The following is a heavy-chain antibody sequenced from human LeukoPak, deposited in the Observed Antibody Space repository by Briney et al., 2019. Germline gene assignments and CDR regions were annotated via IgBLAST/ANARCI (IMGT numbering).Heavy chain of an antibody. D-gene: IGHD3-3*01. CDR1: GGSFSGYY. CDR2: INHSGST. CDR3: ARELTRFWSGYYNYFDY. Sequence: SETLSLTCAVYGGSFSGYYWSWIRQPPGKGLEWIGEINHSGSTNYNPSLKSRVTISVDTSKNQFSLKLSSVTAADTAVYYCARELTRFWSGYYNYFDYWGQGTPVTVSS. V-gene: IGHV4-34*01. J-gene: IGHJ4*02.